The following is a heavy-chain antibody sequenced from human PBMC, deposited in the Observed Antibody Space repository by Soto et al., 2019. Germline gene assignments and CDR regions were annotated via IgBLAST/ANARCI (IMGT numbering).Heavy chain of an antibody. Sequence: QVQLVESGGGVVQPGRALRLSCAASGFTFSSYGMHWVRQAPGKGLEWVAVISYDGSNKYYADSVKCRFTISRHNSKNTLYLQMNSLSAEDTAVYYCARDPLRWQTMLCFDYWGQGTPVTVSS. V-gene: IGHV3-30-3*01. J-gene: IGHJ4*02. CDR1: GFTFSSYG. CDR2: ISYDGSNK. CDR3: ARDPLRWQTMLCFDY. D-gene: IGHD4-17*01.